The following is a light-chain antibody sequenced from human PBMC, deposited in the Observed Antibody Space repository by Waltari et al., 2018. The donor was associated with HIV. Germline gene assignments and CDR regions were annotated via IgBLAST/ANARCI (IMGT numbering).Light chain of an antibody. CDR3: QSADSSGTYV. Sequence: SYELTQPPSVSVSPGQTARNTCSGDALPKQYAHWYQQKPGQAPVLVIYKDSERPSGIPERFSGSSSGTTVTLTISGVQAEDEADYYCQSADSSGTYVFGTGTKVTVL. V-gene: IGLV3-25*03. CDR2: KDS. J-gene: IGLJ1*01. CDR1: ALPKQY.